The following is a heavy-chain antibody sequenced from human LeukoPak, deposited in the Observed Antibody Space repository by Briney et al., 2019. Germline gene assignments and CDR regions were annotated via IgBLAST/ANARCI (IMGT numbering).Heavy chain of an antibody. CDR1: GFTFSSYA. CDR2: ISGSGGRT. D-gene: IGHD2-2*03. J-gene: IGHJ4*02. Sequence: GGSLRLSCAASGFTFSSYAMSWVRQAPGQGLEWVSAISGSGGRTYYADSVKGRFTISRDNSKNTLYLQMNSLRAADTAVYYCAKEVGYCSSTSCYGPFGLGFDYWGQGTLVTVSS. V-gene: IGHV3-23*01. CDR3: AKEVGYCSSTSCYGPFGLGFDY.